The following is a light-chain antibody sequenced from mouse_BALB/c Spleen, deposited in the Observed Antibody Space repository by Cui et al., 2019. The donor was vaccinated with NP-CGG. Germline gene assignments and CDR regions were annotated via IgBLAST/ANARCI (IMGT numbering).Light chain of an antibody. CDR1: TGTVTTSNY. J-gene: IGLJ1*01. V-gene: IGLV1*01. Sequence: HAVVTHESALTTSPSDTVTPTGRSSTGTVTTSNYANWVQEKPDHFFTGLIGGTNNRVPGVPARFSGPLIGDKAALTITGAQTEDEAIYFCALWYSNHWVFGGGTKLTVL. CDR3: ALWYSNHWV. CDR2: GTN.